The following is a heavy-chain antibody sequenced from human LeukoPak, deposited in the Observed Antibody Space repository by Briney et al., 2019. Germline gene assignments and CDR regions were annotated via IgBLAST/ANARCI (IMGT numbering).Heavy chain of an antibody. CDR2: ISGSGGST. CDR3: AKGGYYDSSGYYPFDY. CDR1: GFTFSSYA. D-gene: IGHD3-22*01. Sequence: GGSLRLSCAASGFTFSSYAMSWVRQAPGKGLEWVSAISGSGGSTYYADSVKGRFTISRDNSKNTLYLQMNSLRAEDTAVYYCAKGGYYDSSGYYPFDYWGQGTPVTVSS. V-gene: IGHV3-23*01. J-gene: IGHJ4*02.